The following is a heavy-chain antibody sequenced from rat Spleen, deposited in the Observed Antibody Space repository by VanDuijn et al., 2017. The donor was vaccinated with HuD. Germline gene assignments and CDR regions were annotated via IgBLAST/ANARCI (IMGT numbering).Heavy chain of an antibody. J-gene: IGHJ2*01. CDR1: GFTLSTFY. D-gene: IGHD5-1*01. Sequence: EVQLVESGGGLVQPGRSMQLSCAASGFTLSTFYMAWVRQAPTKGLEWVASIDTGGSNTYYRQSVKGRFTISRDNAKSTLYLRMDSLRSEDTATYYCTRKGELWGQGVMVTVSS. CDR3: TRKGEL. CDR2: IDTGGSNT. V-gene: IGHV5-25*01.